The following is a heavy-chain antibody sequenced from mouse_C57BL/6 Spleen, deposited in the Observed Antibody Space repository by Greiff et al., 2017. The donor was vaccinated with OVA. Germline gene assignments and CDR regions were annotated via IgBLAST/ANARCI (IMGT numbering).Heavy chain of an antibody. D-gene: IGHD1-1*01. V-gene: IGHV3-6*01. Sequence: EVQLQESGPGLVKPSQSLSLTCSVTGYSITSGYYWNWIRQFPGNKLEWMGYISYDGSNNYNPSLKNRISITRDTSKNQFFLKLNSVTTEDTATYYCARGPKSYYYGSSYWYFDVWGTGTTVTVSS. CDR2: ISYDGSN. J-gene: IGHJ1*03. CDR3: ARGPKSYYYGSSYWYFDV. CDR1: GYSITSGYY.